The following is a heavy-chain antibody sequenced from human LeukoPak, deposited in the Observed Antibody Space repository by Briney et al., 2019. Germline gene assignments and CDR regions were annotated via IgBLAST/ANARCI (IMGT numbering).Heavy chain of an antibody. CDR3: ARDAPPVRGVRHPPYVDY. Sequence: SVKVSCKASGGTFSSYAISWVRQAPGQGLEWMGRIIPILGIANYAQKFQGRVTITADKSTSTAYMELSSLRSEDTAVYYCARDAPPVRGVRHPPYVDYWGQGTLVTVSS. D-gene: IGHD3-10*01. CDR2: IIPILGIA. V-gene: IGHV1-69*04. CDR1: GGTFSSYA. J-gene: IGHJ4*02.